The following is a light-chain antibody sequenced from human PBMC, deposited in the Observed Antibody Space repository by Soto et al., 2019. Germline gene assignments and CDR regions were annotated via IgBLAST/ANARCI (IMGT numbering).Light chain of an antibody. V-gene: IGKV3-15*01. CDR1: QSVSSN. Sequence: IVMTQSPATLSVSPGERATLSCRASQSVSSNLAWYQQKPGQAPRLLIYGASTRATGIAARFSGSGSGTEFTLTISSLQSEDFALYYCQQYNKWPPITFGQGTRLEIK. CDR3: QQYNKWPPIT. J-gene: IGKJ5*01. CDR2: GAS.